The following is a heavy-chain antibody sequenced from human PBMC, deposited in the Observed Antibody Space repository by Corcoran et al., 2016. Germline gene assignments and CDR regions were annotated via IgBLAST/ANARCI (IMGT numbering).Heavy chain of an antibody. D-gene: IGHD2-21*02. J-gene: IGHJ2*01. CDR2: IFPHDSDT. V-gene: IGHV5-51*01. Sequence: EVQLVQSGAEVKKPGESLKISCKGSGYNFATYWIAWVRQMPGKGLEWMGIIFPHDSDTTYSPSFQGQVTISADKSINTAYLQWNSLKASDSAIYYFARLHIVVVTSPPTQWYFNIWGRGTLVTVSS. CDR3: ARLHIVVVTSPPTQWYFNI. CDR1: GYNFATYW.